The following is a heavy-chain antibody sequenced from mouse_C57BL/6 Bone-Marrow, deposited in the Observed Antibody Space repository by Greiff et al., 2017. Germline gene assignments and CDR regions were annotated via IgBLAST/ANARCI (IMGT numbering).Heavy chain of an antibody. CDR3: ARYHYGSSYRWYFDV. CDR1: GYSITSDY. CDR2: ISYSGST. D-gene: IGHD1-1*01. Sequence: EVQLVESGPGLAKPSQTLSLTCSVTGYSITSDYWNWIRKFPGNKLEYMGYISYSGSTYYNPSLKSRISITRDTSKNQYYLQLNSVTTEDTATYYCARYHYGSSYRWYFDVWGTGTTVTVSS. J-gene: IGHJ1*03. V-gene: IGHV3-8*01.